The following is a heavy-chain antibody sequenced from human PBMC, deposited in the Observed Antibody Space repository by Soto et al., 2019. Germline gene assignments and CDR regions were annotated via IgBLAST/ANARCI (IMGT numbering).Heavy chain of an antibody. Sequence: PSETLSLTCTVSGGSMINHYWSWIRQPPGKGLEWVGYIYSSGSTNYNPSLKSRVAISVDTSKNQLSLELRSVTATDTAVYYCARRMDTSGWLDYWGRGTLVTVSS. CDR1: GGSMINHY. V-gene: IGHV4-59*08. CDR2: IYSSGST. D-gene: IGHD6-19*01. J-gene: IGHJ4*02. CDR3: ARRMDTSGWLDY.